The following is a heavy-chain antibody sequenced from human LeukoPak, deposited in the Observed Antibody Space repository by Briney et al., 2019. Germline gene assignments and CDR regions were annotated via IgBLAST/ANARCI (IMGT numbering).Heavy chain of an antibody. D-gene: IGHD1-26*01. CDR3: ARDGIVGSPLFKCDY. V-gene: IGHV3-30-3*01. CDR2: ISFDGGNK. CDR1: GFTFNNYA. Sequence: GGSLRLSCAASGFTFNNYAIHWVRQAPGKGLEWVAIISFDGGNKYYADSVKGRFTISRDNSKNTLYLQMNSLRAEDTAVYYCARDGIVGSPLFKCDYWGQGTLVTVSS. J-gene: IGHJ4*02.